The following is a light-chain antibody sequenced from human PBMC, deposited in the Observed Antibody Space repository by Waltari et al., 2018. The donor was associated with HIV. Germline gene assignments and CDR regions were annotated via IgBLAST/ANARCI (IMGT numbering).Light chain of an antibody. CDR1: RSNLGTGYH. CDR3: QSYDNSLGIV. V-gene: IGLV1-40*01. CDR2: GNT. Sequence: QSQLTQPPSVSGAPGQRVTISCTGSRSNLGTGYHVHWYQQCPGTAPKPLIHGNTNRPSGVPDRFSGSKSGTSASLAITGLQAEDEADYYCQSYDNSLGIVFGSGTKVTVL. J-gene: IGLJ1*01.